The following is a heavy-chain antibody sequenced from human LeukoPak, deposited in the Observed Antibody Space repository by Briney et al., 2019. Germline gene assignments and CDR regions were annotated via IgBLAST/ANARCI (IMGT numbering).Heavy chain of an antibody. CDR3: ARTGTTSPYYYYGMDV. Sequence: ASVKVSCKASGGTFSSYGISWVRQAPGQGLEWMGWVSAYNGNTNYAQKLQGRVTMTTDTSTSTAYMELRSLRSDDTAVYYCARTGTTSPYYYYGMDVWGQGTTVTVSS. CDR2: VSAYNGNT. V-gene: IGHV1-18*01. CDR1: GGTFSSYG. J-gene: IGHJ6*02. D-gene: IGHD1-7*01.